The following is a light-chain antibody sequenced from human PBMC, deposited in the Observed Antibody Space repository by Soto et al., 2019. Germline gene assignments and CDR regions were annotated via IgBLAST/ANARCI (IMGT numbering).Light chain of an antibody. CDR2: GAS. Sequence: EIVLTQSPGTLSLSPGERATLSCRASQSVSSNYLAWYQQKLGQSPRLVIYGASSRATGIPDRFSGSGSGTDFTLTISRPEPEDFAVYYCQQYGSSPRTFGQGTKVEIK. V-gene: IGKV3-20*01. CDR3: QQYGSSPRT. CDR1: QSVSSNY. J-gene: IGKJ1*01.